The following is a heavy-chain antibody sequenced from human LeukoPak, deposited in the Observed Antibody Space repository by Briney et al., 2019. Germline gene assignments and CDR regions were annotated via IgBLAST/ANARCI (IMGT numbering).Heavy chain of an antibody. V-gene: IGHV1-18*01. CDR3: ARERGYCSSTSCSSFDY. Sequence: ASVKFSCKAAGYTFTSCGISLGRQAPGQGVEWMGWISAYNGNTNYAQKLQGRVTMTTDTSTSTAYMELRSRRSDDTAVYYCARERGYCSSTSCSSFDYWGQGTLVTVSS. J-gene: IGHJ4*02. CDR2: ISAYNGNT. CDR1: GYTFTSCG. D-gene: IGHD2-2*01.